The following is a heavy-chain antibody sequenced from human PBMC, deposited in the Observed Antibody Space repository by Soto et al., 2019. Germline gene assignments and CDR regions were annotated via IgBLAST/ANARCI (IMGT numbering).Heavy chain of an antibody. J-gene: IGHJ4*02. CDR1: GYSIRSSNW. CDR2: IYYSGST. V-gene: IGHV4-28*01. D-gene: IGHD3-10*01. CDR3: ARHNYGSGSTYFDY. Sequence: SETLSLTCAVSGYSIRSSNWWGWIRQPPGKGLEWIGYIYYSGSTNYNPSLKSRVTISVDTSKNQFSLKLNSMTAADTAVYYCARHNYGSGSTYFDYWGQGTLVTVS.